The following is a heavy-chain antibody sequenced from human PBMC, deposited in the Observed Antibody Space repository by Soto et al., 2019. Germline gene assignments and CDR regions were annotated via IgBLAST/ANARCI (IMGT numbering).Heavy chain of an antibody. CDR1: GFTFSNAW. CDR2: IKSKTDGGTT. D-gene: IGHD6-13*01. J-gene: IGHJ5*02. CDR3: TRDASRHSSARVWFDP. Sequence: GGSLRLSCAASGFTFSNAWMSWVRQAPGKGLEWVGRIKSKTDGGTTDYAAPVKGRFTISRDNAKNSLHLQMNSLRAEDTAVYYCTRDASRHSSARVWFDPWGPGTLVTVSS. V-gene: IGHV3-15*01.